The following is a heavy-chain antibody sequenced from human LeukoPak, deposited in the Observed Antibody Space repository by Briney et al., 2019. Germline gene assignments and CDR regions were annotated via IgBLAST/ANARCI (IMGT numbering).Heavy chain of an antibody. CDR2: INRGGSAT. J-gene: IGHJ4*02. CDR1: GFAFSTYW. D-gene: IGHD3-10*01. V-gene: IGHV3-74*01. Sequence: EGSLRLSCAASGFAFSTYWVHWVRQVPGKGLVWVSSINRGGSATYYADSVRGRFTISRDNAKNTLYLQMKSPRAEDTAVFYWARDEGSEVPTIRGFDLWGQGTLVTVSS. CDR3: ARDEGSEVPTIRGFDL.